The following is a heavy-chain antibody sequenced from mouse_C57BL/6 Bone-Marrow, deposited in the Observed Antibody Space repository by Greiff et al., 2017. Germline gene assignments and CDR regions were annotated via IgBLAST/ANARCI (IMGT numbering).Heavy chain of an antibody. CDR2: IYPGDGDT. CDR1: GYAFSSSW. CDR3: ACLLWLRRAWFAY. J-gene: IGHJ3*01. D-gene: IGHD2-2*01. V-gene: IGHV1-82*01. Sequence: VQLQQSGPELVNPGASVKISCKASGYAFSSSWMNWVKQRPGKGLEWIGRIYPGDGDTNYNGKFKGKATLTADKSSSTAYMQLSSLTSEDSAVYFCACLLWLRRAWFAYWGQGTLVTVSA.